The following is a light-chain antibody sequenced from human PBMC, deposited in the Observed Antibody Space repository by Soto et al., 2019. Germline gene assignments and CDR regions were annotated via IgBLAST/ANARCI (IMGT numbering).Light chain of an antibody. Sequence: EIVLTQSPATLSLSPGERATLSCRASQSISSYLAWYQQKPGQAPRLLIYDASNRATGIPARFSGGGTGTDFTLTISSLEPEDFAVYYCHQRGNWPPTFGGGTKVEIK. CDR1: QSISSY. V-gene: IGKV3-11*01. J-gene: IGKJ4*01. CDR3: HQRGNWPPT. CDR2: DAS.